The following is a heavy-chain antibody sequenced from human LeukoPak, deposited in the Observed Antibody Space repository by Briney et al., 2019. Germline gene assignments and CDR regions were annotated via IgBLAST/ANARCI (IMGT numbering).Heavy chain of an antibody. CDR2: ISSDSNYI. D-gene: IGHD3/OR15-3a*01. V-gene: IGHV3-21*01. Sequence: GGSLRLSCAASGFTFTTYSMNWVRQAPGKGLEWVSSISSDSNYIYYADSLKGRFTISRDNARNSLYLQMISLRVEDTAVYYCARVAFGLYVMDVWGQGTAVTVSS. J-gene: IGHJ6*02. CDR1: GFTFTTYS. CDR3: ARVAFGLYVMDV.